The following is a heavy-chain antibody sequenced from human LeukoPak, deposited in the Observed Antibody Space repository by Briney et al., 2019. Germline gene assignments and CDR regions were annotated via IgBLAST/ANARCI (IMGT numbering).Heavy chain of an antibody. D-gene: IGHD3-10*01. CDR1: GGSISRHY. J-gene: IGHJ4*02. CDR3: ARLGGAGSYHFAF. V-gene: IGHV4-59*11. CDR2: IYYSGST. Sequence: SETLSLTCTVSGGSISRHYWSWVRQPPGKGLEYIGYIYYSGSTNYNPSLKSRVTMSVDTSKNQFSLKLSSVTAADTAVYYCARLGGAGSYHFAFWGQGTLVTVSS.